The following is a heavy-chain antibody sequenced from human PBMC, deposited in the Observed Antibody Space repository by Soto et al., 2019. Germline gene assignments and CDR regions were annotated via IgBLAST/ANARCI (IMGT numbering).Heavy chain of an antibody. CDR2: IFYLGSS. J-gene: IGHJ5*02. Sequence: SETLSLTCTVSGDSIISIDFYWGWVRQPPGKGLELIGSIFYLGSSYYNTSLKSRVTMSVDTSKNQFSLRLRSVTAAETALYLCARQSLALSKHNWFDXWGQGIRVTVSX. CDR1: GDSIISIDFY. D-gene: IGHD3-3*02. CDR3: ARQSLALSKHNWFDX. V-gene: IGHV4-39*01.